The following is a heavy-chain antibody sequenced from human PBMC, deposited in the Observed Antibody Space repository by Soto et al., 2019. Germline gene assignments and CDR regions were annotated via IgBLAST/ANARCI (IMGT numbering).Heavy chain of an antibody. V-gene: IGHV3-74*01. CDR2: ISVDAITR. Sequence: LRLSCAASGFSLSDFWMHWIRQAPGKGLVWVARISVDAITRSYADFVEGRFTISRDNAKNMVYLQLNSLTTDDTAFYYCAREVPISAVNYIDHWGQGALVTVSS. D-gene: IGHD5-12*01. CDR1: GFSLSDFW. J-gene: IGHJ4*02. CDR3: AREVPISAVNYIDH.